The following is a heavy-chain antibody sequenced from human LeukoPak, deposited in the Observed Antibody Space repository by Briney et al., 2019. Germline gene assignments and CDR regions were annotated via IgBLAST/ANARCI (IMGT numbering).Heavy chain of an antibody. CDR2: ITDSGDVT. Sequence: GGSLRLSCAASGFTFSGYAMAWVRQAPGKGLEGVSTITDSGDVTYYTDSVKGRFTISRDNSKNTLYLQMHSLTAEDTALYFCAKGQTGAPSFYYFFYLDGWGKGSTVIVSS. V-gene: IGHV3-23*01. D-gene: IGHD2-8*02. CDR1: GFTFSGYA. CDR3: AKGQTGAPSFYYFFYLDG. J-gene: IGHJ6*03.